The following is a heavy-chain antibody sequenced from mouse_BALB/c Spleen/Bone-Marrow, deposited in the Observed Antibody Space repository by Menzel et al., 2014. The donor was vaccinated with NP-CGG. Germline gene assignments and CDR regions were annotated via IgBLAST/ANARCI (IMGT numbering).Heavy chain of an antibody. CDR1: GFTFSSYG. J-gene: IGHJ1*01. V-gene: IGHV5-6*01. Sequence: EVQRVESGGDLVKPGGSLKLSCAASGFTFSSYGMSWVRQTPDKRLEWVATINSGGSNTYHLDSVRGRFTISRDNAKNALCLERARLKAEDAAMYYWSRGGSWDGRGYFEGWGAGTTVTVSS. CDR3: SRGGSWDGRGYFEG. D-gene: IGHD1-1*01. CDR2: INSGGSNT.